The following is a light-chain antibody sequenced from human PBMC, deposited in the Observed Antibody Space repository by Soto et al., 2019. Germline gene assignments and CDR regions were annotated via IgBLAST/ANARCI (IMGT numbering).Light chain of an antibody. CDR2: GAS. CDR3: QQYNNWPPCT. Sequence: EIVMTQSPATLSVSPGERATLSCRASQSVRSFLGWYQQKPGQAPRLLIYGASTRATGIPARFSGSGSGTEFTLTISSLQSEDFAVYYCQQYNNWPPCTFGQGTKLEIK. J-gene: IGKJ2*02. V-gene: IGKV3-15*01. CDR1: QSVRSF.